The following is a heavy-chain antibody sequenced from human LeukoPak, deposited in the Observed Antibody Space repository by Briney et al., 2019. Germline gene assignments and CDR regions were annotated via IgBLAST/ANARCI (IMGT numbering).Heavy chain of an antibody. Sequence: SQTLSLTRTVSLGSISRYYWTCIRQPAGKGLEWIGRIYPSGSTNYNPSLKSRVTMSVDTSQNQFSLKLSSVTAADTAVYYCARENSGSYREFDYWGQGTLVTVSS. V-gene: IGHV4-4*07. J-gene: IGHJ4*02. CDR3: ARENSGSYREFDY. CDR2: IYPSGST. CDR1: LGSISRYY. D-gene: IGHD1-26*01.